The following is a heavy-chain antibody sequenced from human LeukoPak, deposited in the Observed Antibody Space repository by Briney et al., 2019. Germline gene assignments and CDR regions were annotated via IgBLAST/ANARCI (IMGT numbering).Heavy chain of an antibody. CDR1: GYSFTVCY. V-gene: IGHV1-2*02. CDR2: INPYSGGT. CDR3: ARTDRLHGGPYLIGP. J-gene: IGHJ5*02. Sequence: ASVKVSCKTSGYSFTVCYMHWVRQAPGQGLEWMGCINPYSGGTNSAQKFQGRVTMPSDTSITTVYTAVSWLTSDDTAIYYCARTDRLHGGPYLIGPWGQGTLVTVSS. D-gene: IGHD3-16*01.